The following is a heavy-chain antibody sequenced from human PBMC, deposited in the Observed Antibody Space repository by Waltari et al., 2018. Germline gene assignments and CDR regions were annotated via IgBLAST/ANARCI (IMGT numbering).Heavy chain of an antibody. J-gene: IGHJ3*01. CDR1: GGSITSNPPY. V-gene: IGHV4-39*01. CDR2: MSYRGAT. CDR3: ATYLGASLGTAAFDV. Sequence: QLQLQESGPGLVKPSETLSLTCSVSGGSITSNPPYLVWIRQPPGQGLEWIGTMSYRGATYSSPSLNSRVTISRDTSKNQLSLKLASMTAADTAVYFCATYLGASLGTAAFDVWGQGTMVTVSS. D-gene: IGHD1-1*01.